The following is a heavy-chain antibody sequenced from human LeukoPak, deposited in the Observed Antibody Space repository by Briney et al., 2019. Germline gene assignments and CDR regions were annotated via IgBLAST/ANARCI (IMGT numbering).Heavy chain of an antibody. CDR1: GGSISSGGYS. V-gene: IGHV4-30-2*01. J-gene: IGHJ4*02. Sequence: SETLSLTCAVSGGSISSGGYSWSWIRQPPGKGLEWIGYIYHSGSTYYNPSLKSRVTISVDGSKNQFSLKLSSVTAADTAVYYCARGTVVTPPDYWGQGTLVTVSS. CDR2: IYHSGST. D-gene: IGHD4-23*01. CDR3: ARGTVVTPPDY.